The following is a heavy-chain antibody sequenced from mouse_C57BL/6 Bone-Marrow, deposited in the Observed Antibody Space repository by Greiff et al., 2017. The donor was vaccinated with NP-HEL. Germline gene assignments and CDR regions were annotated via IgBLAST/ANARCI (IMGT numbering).Heavy chain of an antibody. CDR1: GFSLSTSGMG. V-gene: IGHV8-12*01. J-gene: IGHJ2*01. CDR3: ARREDYCGRSFDY. D-gene: IGHD1-1*01. CDR2: IYWDDDK. Sequence: QVTLKVSGPGILQSSQTLSLTCSFSGFSLSTSGMGVSWIRQPSGKGLEWLAHIYWDDDKRYNPSLKSRLTISKATSRNQVFLKITSMDTADTATYYCARREDYCGRSFDYWGQGTTLTVSS.